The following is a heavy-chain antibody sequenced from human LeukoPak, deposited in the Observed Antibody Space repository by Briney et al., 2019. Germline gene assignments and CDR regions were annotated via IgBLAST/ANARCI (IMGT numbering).Heavy chain of an antibody. D-gene: IGHD3-16*01. CDR1: GGSISSSSYY. J-gene: IGHJ4*02. V-gene: IGHV4-39*01. CDR2: IYYSGST. CDR3: ARQSALGELPLFDY. Sequence: PSETLSLTCTVSGGSISSSSYYWGWIRQPPGKGLEWIGSIYYSGSTYYNPSLKSRVTISVDTSKNQFSPKLSSVTAADTAVYYCARQSALGELPLFDYWGQGTLVTVSS.